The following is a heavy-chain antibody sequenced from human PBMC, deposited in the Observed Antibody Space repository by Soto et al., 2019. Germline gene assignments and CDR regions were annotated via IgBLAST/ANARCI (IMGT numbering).Heavy chain of an antibody. CDR3: ARDESLREHYGDYSDY. CDR2: ISSSSSYI. Sequence: GGSLRLSCAASGFTFSSYSMNWVRQAPGKGLEWVSSISSSSSYIYYADSVKGRFTISRDNAKNSLYLQMNSLRAEDTAVYYCARDESLREHYGDYSDYWGQGTLVTVSS. V-gene: IGHV3-21*01. J-gene: IGHJ4*02. CDR1: GFTFSSYS. D-gene: IGHD4-17*01.